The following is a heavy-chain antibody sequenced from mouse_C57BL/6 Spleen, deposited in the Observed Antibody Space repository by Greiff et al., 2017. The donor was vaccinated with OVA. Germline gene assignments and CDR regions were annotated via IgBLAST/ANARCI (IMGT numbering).Heavy chain of an antibody. CDR3: AGGYDEYFDY. J-gene: IGHJ2*01. Sequence: QVQLQQSGPELVKPGASVKISCKASGYAFSSSWMNWVKQRPGKGLEWIGRIYPGDGDTNYNGKFKGKATLTADKSSSTAYMQLSSLTSEDSAVYFCAGGYDEYFDYWGQGTTLTVAS. V-gene: IGHV1-82*01. D-gene: IGHD2-2*01. CDR2: IYPGDGDT. CDR1: GYAFSSSW.